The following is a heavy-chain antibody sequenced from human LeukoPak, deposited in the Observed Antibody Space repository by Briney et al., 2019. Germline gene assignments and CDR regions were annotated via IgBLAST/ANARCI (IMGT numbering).Heavy chain of an antibody. CDR1: GFTFSSYG. CDR2: IWYDGSNK. Sequence: GRSLRLSCAASGFTFSSYGMHWVRQAPGKGLEWVAVIWYDGSNKYYADSVKGRFTISRDNSKNTLYLQMNSLRAEDTAVYYCARGHYDILTGYLPPYYFDYWGQGTLVTVSS. D-gene: IGHD3-9*01. V-gene: IGHV3-33*01. J-gene: IGHJ4*02. CDR3: ARGHYDILTGYLPPYYFDY.